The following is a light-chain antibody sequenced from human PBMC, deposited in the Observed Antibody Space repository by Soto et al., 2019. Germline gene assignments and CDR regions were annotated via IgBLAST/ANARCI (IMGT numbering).Light chain of an antibody. J-gene: IGKJ4*01. CDR3: MQALQTPLT. CDR2: LGS. Sequence: DIVMTQSPLPLPVTPGEPASISCRSSQSLLHSNGYNYLDWYLQKPGQSPQLLIYLGSNRASGVPDRFSGSGSDTDFTLKISRVEAEDVGVYYCMQALQTPLTFGGGTKVEIK. CDR1: QSLLHSNGYNY. V-gene: IGKV2-28*01.